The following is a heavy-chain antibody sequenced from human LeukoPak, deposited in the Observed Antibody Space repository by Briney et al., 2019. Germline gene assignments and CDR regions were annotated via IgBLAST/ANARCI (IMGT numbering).Heavy chain of an antibody. CDR2: MSGTGGFT. V-gene: IGHV3-23*01. CDR3: AKDRTGAPYYYLDV. CDR1: GFTFSSYA. Sequence: GGSLRLSCAAFGFTFSSYAMSWVRQAPGKGLEWVSAMSGTGGFTYYADSVKGRFTISRDNSKNTLYLQMNSLRAEDTAVYYCAKDRTGAPYYYLDVWGKGSTVTVSS. J-gene: IGHJ6*03. D-gene: IGHD1-1*01.